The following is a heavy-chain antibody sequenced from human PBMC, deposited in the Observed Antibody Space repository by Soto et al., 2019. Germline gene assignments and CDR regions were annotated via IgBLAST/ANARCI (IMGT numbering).Heavy chain of an antibody. D-gene: IGHD5-18*01. J-gene: IGHJ4*02. CDR3: ARGGLNIQLCSPTVYYFDY. Sequence: SETLSLTCTVSGGSISSGGYYWSWIRQHPGKGLEWIGYIYYSGSTYYNPSLKSRVTISVDTSKNQFSLKLSTVTAADTAVYYCARGGLNIQLCSPTVYYFDYWGQGTLVTVSS. CDR1: GGSISSGGYY. V-gene: IGHV4-31*03. CDR2: IYYSGST.